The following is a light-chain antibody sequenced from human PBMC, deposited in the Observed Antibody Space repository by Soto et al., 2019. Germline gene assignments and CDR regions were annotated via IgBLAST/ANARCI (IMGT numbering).Light chain of an antibody. CDR1: QGISTY. CDR2: GAS. V-gene: IGKV1-9*01. J-gene: IGKJ1*01. CDR3: QQLNSYPRT. Sequence: DIQLTQSPSFLSASVGDRVTITCRASQGISTYLVWYQQKPGKAPKILIYGASTLQSGVPSRFTGSGSGTEFTLTISSLQPDDFATHYCQQLNSYPRTLGQGTKVDIK.